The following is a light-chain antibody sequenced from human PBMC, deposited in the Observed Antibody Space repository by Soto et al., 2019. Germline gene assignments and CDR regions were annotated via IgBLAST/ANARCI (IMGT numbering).Light chain of an antibody. CDR1: QSVSSH. V-gene: IGKV3-11*02. CDR3: QQRSNWPPVLT. J-gene: IGKJ4*01. Sequence: EIVLTQSAASLSLSPGERATLSRRASQSVSSHLAWFEQRPGQAPRLLIYGASNRATGTPARFGGSGSGRSFTLTISSLEPEDLAVYYCQQRSNWPPVLTFGGGTKVEIK. CDR2: GAS.